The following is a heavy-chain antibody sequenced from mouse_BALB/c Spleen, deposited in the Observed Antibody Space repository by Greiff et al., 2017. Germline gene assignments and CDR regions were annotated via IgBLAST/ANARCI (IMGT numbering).Heavy chain of an antibody. D-gene: IGHD2-4*01. V-gene: IGHV3-2*02. CDR2: ISYSGST. CDR1: GYSITSDYA. Sequence: EVKVEESGPGLVKPSQSLSLTCTVTGYSITSDYAWNWIRQFPGNKLEWMGYISYSGSTSYNPSLKSRISITRDTSKNQFFLQLNSVTTEDTATYYCATIYYDPWFAYWGQGTLVTVSA. CDR3: ATIYYDPWFAY. J-gene: IGHJ3*01.